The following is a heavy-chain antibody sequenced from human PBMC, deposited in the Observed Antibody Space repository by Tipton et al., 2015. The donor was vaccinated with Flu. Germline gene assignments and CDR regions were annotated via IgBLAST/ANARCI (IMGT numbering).Heavy chain of an antibody. CDR1: GDSIGSPYF. V-gene: IGHV4-38-2*01. CDR2: VHQTGST. J-gene: IGHJ5*02. Sequence: TLSLTCSVSGDSIGSPYFWGWIRQPPGKGLEWIGNVHQTGSTYSNPSLRSRVTITVDRPKNQFSLRLTSVTAADTAVCYCVRRDYSNYVSEPKNWFDPWGQGTLVTVSS. D-gene: IGHD4-11*01. CDR3: VRRDYSNYVSEPKNWFDP.